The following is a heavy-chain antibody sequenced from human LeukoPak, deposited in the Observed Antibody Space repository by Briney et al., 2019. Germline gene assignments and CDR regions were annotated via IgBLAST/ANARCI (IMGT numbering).Heavy chain of an antibody. CDR2: IYYSGSST. CDR1: GGSISSYY. CDR3: ARVVSSGYYYSSYYYYMDV. V-gene: IGHV4-59*12. Sequence: SETLSLTCTVSGGSISSYYWTWIRQPPGGGLEWIGYIYYSGSSTYYNPSLNSRVTISVDTSKNQFSLKLSSVTAADTAVYYCARVVSSGYYYSSYYYYMDVWGKGTTVTVSS. D-gene: IGHD3-22*01. J-gene: IGHJ6*03.